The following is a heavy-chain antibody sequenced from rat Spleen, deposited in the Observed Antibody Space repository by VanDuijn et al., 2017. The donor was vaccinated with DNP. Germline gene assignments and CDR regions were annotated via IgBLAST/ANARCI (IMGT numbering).Heavy chain of an antibody. Sequence: EVQLVESGGGLVQPGRSLKLSCAASGFSFSDYDMAWVRQAPPKGLEWVTAISPSGGNTYYRDSVKGRFTISRDNAKNTQYLQMDSLRSEDTATYYCATQHSANYYEAPYAMDVWGQGTSVTVSS. J-gene: IGHJ4*01. CDR2: ISPSGGNT. CDR3: ATQHSANYYEAPYAMDV. CDR1: GFSFSDYD. V-gene: IGHV5S13*01. D-gene: IGHD1-12*01.